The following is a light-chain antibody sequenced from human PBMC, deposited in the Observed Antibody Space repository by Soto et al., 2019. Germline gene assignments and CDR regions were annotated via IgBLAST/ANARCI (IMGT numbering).Light chain of an antibody. CDR1: SSDVGGYNY. J-gene: IGLJ1*01. Sequence: QSVLTQPASVSGSPGQSMTISCTGTSSDVGGYNYVSWYQQHPGKAPKLMIYEVSNRPSGVSNRFSGSKSGNTASLTISGLQAEDEADYYCSSYTSRSTLDYVFGSGTKVTVL. CDR3: SSYTSRSTLDYV. V-gene: IGLV2-14*01. CDR2: EVS.